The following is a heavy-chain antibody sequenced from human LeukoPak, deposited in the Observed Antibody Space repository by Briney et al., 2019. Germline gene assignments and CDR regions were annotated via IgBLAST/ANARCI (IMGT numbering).Heavy chain of an antibody. D-gene: IGHD4-17*01. Sequence: MSSETLSLTCTVSGGSISSSSYSWSWIRQPPGKGLEWIGYIYHSGSTYYNPSLKSRVTISVDTSKNQFSLKLSSVTAADTAVYYCARFRGRTYGDHGDYWGQGTLVTVSS. CDR1: GGSISSSSYS. J-gene: IGHJ4*02. CDR2: IYHSGST. V-gene: IGHV4-39*01. CDR3: ARFRGRTYGDHGDY.